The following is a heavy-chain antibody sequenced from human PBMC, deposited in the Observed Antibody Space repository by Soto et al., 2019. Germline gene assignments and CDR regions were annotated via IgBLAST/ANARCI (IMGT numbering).Heavy chain of an antibody. CDR1: GGSISSSRYY. CDR2: IYYSGST. D-gene: IGHD2-8*02. V-gene: IGHV4-39*01. Sequence: QLQLQESGPGLVKPSETLSLTCTVSGGSISSSRYYWGWIRQPPGKGLEWIGSIYYSGSTYYSPSLKSRVTILVDTSKNQFSLKLTSVTAADTAVYYCARPYGINWWDAFDIWGQGTMVTVSS. J-gene: IGHJ3*02. CDR3: ARPYGINWWDAFDI.